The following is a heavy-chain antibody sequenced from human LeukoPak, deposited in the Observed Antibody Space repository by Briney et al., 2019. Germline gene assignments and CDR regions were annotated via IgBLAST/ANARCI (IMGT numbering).Heavy chain of an antibody. CDR3: ARSEYAFDY. V-gene: IGHV3-74*01. CDR1: GFSFSSYW. J-gene: IGHJ4*02. Sequence: GGSLRLSCAASGFSFSSYWMHWVRQAPGKGLVWVSRINSDGSSTSNADSVKGRFTISRDNAKYTLYLQLNSLRAEDTAVYYCARSEYAFDYWGQGTLVTVSS. CDR2: INSDGSST. D-gene: IGHD2-2*01.